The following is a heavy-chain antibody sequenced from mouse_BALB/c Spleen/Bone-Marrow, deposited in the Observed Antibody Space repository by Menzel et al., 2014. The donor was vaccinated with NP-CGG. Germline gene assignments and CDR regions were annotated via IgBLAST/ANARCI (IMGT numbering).Heavy chain of an antibody. CDR2: ISSGGSYT. D-gene: IGHD2-1*01. CDR3: TRDGKGNYDYAMDY. V-gene: IGHV5-6-4*01. Sequence: DVKLQESGGGLVKPGGSLKLSCAASGFTFNSYTMSWVRQTPEKRLEWVATISSGGSYTYYPDSVKGRFTISRDNAKNTLYLQMSSLKSEDTAMYYCTRDGKGNYDYAMDYWGQGTSVTVSS. CDR1: GFTFNSYT. J-gene: IGHJ4*01.